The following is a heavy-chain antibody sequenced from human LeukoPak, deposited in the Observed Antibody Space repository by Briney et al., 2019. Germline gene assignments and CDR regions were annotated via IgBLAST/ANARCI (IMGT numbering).Heavy chain of an antibody. J-gene: IGHJ4*02. V-gene: IGHV4-38-2*01. CDR3: ARVTVAGTPDY. CDR1: GYSISSGYY. Sequence: SETLSLTCAVSGYSISSGYYWGWIRQPPGKGLQWIGSIHHSGSTYYSPSLKSRVTISVDTSKNQFSLKLSSVTAADTAVYYCARVTVAGTPDYWGQGTLVTVSS. CDR2: IHHSGST. D-gene: IGHD6-19*01.